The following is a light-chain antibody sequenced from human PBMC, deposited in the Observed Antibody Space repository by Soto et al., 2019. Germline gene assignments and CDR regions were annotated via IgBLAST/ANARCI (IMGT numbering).Light chain of an antibody. CDR1: SSNIGGTNY. CDR3: ATFDDTLGGQV. CDR2: SNN. Sequence: QSVLTQPPSASGTPGQTVFISCSGSSSNIGGTNYAYWYQQLPGAAPKLLMHSNNLRPSGVPERISGSKFGTAASLAISGLRSEDEAVYYCATFDDTLGGQVFGGGTKLTVL. J-gene: IGLJ2*01. V-gene: IGLV1-47*02.